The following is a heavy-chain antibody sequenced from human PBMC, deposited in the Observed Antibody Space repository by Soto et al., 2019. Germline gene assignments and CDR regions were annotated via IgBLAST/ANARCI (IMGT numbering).Heavy chain of an antibody. V-gene: IGHV3-48*01. D-gene: IGHD3-10*01. CDR2: ISSSTSTI. J-gene: IGHJ4*02. CDR1: GFTFSSYS. Sequence: HPGGSLRLSCAASGFTFSSYSMNWVRQAPGKGLEWVSYISSSTSTIYYADSVKGRFTISRDNAKNSLYLQMNSLRAEDTAVYYCASPLSSGSWNDWGQGTLVTVSS. CDR3: ASPLSSGSWND.